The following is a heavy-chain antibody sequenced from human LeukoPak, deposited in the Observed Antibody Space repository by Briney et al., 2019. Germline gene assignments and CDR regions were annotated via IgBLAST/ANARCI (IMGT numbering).Heavy chain of an antibody. D-gene: IGHD5/OR15-5a*01. J-gene: IGHJ5*02. CDR3: ARGSGLRLFDP. V-gene: IGHV1-18*01. Sequence: ASVKVSCKASGYTFTSYGISWVRQAPGQGLEWMGWISAYNGNTNYAQKFQGRVTITRNTSISTAYMELSSLRSEDTAVYYCARGSGLRLFDPWGQGTLVTVSS. CDR2: ISAYNGNT. CDR1: GYTFTSYG.